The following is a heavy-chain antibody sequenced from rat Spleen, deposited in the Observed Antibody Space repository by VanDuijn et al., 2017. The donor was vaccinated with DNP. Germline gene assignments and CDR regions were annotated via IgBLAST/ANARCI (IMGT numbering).Heavy chain of an antibody. CDR3: ARQGLI. V-gene: IGHV5-31*01. D-gene: IGHD2-5*01. CDR1: GFTFSNYW. J-gene: IGHJ2*01. CDR2: ISSSGENT. Sequence: EVHLVESGGGLVQPGRSLKLSCVASGFTFSNYWMTWIRQVPGKGLEWVASISSSGENTYYRDSVKGRFTVSRDNAKSSLYLQMDSLRSEDTATYYCARQGLIWGQGVMVTVSS.